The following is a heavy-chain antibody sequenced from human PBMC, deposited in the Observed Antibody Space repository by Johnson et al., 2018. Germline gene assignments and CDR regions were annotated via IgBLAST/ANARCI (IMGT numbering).Heavy chain of an antibody. CDR1: GFTVSSNY. J-gene: IGHJ3*02. Sequence: VQLVESGGGLIQXGGSLRLSCAASGFTVSSNYMNWVRQAPGKGLEWVSVIYSGGSAYYADSVKGRFTISRDNSKNTLYLQMNSLSAEATAVYYCSRAPSIVATSDAFDIWGRGTMVTVSS. CDR2: IYSGGSA. V-gene: IGHV3-53*01. CDR3: SRAPSIVATSDAFDI. D-gene: IGHD5-12*01.